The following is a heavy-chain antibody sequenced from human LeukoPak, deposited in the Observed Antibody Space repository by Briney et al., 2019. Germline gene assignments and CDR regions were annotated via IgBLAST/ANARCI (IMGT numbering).Heavy chain of an antibody. V-gene: IGHV1-2*02. CDR2: INPNSGGT. Sequence: GSSVKVSCKASGYTFTGYYMHWVRQAPGQGLDWMGWINPNSGGTNYAQKFQGRVTMTRDMSISTAYMELSRMRSDDTAVYYCARDRGYCSSTSCYHWFDPWGQGTLVTVSS. CDR3: ARDRGYCSSTSCYHWFDP. J-gene: IGHJ5*02. D-gene: IGHD2-2*01. CDR1: GYTFTGYY.